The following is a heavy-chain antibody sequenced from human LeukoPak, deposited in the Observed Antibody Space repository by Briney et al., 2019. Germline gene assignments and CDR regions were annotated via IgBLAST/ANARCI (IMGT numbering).Heavy chain of an antibody. CDR1: GFTFSTYW. J-gene: IGHJ4*02. V-gene: IGHV3-7*01. CDR2: IKEDGSEK. D-gene: IGHD3-22*01. Sequence: PGGSLRLSCAASGFTFSTYWMRWVRQAPGKGLEWGANIKEDGSEKYYGDSVKGRFTISRDNAKNSLYLEMNSLRVEDTAVYYCARDSSGYQWGQGTLVTVSS. CDR3: ARDSSGYQ.